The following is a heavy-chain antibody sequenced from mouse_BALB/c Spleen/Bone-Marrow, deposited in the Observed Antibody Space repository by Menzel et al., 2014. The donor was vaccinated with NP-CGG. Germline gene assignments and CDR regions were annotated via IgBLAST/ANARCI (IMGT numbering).Heavy chain of an antibody. Sequence: EVKVVESGGGLVQPKGPLKLSCAASGFTFNTYAMNWVRQAPGKGLEWVARIRSKSNNYATYYADSVKDRFTISRDDSQSMLYLQMNNLKTEDTAMYYCVRHSYYYGSSYYAMGYWGQGTSVTVSS. CDR1: GFTFNTYA. CDR2: IRSKSNNYAT. J-gene: IGHJ4*01. V-gene: IGHV10-1*02. CDR3: VRHSYYYGSSYYAMGY. D-gene: IGHD1-1*01.